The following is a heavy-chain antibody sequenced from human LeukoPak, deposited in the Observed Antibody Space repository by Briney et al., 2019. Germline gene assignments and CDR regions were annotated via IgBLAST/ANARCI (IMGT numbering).Heavy chain of an antibody. CDR1: GGSISSSSYY. D-gene: IGHD3-22*01. CDR2: IYYSGST. J-gene: IGHJ4*02. Sequence: SETLSLTCTVSGGSISSSSYYWGWIRQPPGKGLEWIGSIYYSGSTYYNPPLKSRVTISVDTSKNQFSLRLSSVTAADTAVYYCARLYYDSSGYLDYWGQGTLVTVSS. CDR3: ARLYYDSSGYLDY. V-gene: IGHV4-39*07.